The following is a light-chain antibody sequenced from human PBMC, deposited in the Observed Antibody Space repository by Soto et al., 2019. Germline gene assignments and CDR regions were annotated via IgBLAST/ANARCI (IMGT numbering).Light chain of an antibody. CDR2: EVS. CDR3: SSYAGSNNPYV. J-gene: IGLJ1*01. Sequence: QSVLTQPPSASGSPGQSVTIYCTGTSSDVGGYNYVSWYQQHPGKAPKLTIYEVSKRPSGVPDRFSGSKSGNTASLTVSGLQAEDEADYYCSSYAGSNNPYVFGTGTKVTVL. CDR1: SSDVGGYNY. V-gene: IGLV2-8*01.